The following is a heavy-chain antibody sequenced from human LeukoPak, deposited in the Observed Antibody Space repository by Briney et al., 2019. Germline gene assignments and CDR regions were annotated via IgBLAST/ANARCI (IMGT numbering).Heavy chain of an antibody. CDR2: INPHSGGT. J-gene: IGHJ4*02. CDR3: VRESSELLSKNFDY. V-gene: IGHV1-2*02. Sequence: ASVKVSCKASGFTLSGHYIHWVRQAPGQGLEWMGYINPHSGGTSSPQKFQGRLTMTTDTSMSAVYMELSSLTSDDTAMYYCVRESSELLSKNFDYWGQGTLVTVSS. CDR1: GFTLSGHY. D-gene: IGHD2-21*02.